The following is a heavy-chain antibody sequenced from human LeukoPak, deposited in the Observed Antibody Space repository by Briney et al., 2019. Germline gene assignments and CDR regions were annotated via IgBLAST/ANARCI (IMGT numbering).Heavy chain of an antibody. Sequence: GASVKVSCKASGYTFTNYGINWVRQAPGQGLEWMGWISAYNGNTNYEQKFQGRVTMTTDTSTTTAYMELRSLRSDDTAVYYCARNGRVRRVVKDLFEYWGQGTLVAVSS. J-gene: IGHJ4*02. V-gene: IGHV1-18*01. CDR3: ARNGRVRRVVKDLFEY. CDR2: ISAYNGNT. CDR1: GYTFTNYG. D-gene: IGHD3-10*01.